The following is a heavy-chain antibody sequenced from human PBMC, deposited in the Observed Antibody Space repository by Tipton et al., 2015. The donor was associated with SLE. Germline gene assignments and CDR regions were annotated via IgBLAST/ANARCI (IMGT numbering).Heavy chain of an antibody. CDR1: GGSFSGYY. D-gene: IGHD3-16*01. CDR2: INHSGST. J-gene: IGHJ3*02. CDR3: ARDHLGEAFDI. Sequence: TLSLTCAVYGGSFSGYYWCWIRQPPGKGLEWIGEINHSGSTNYNPSLKSRVTISVDTSKNQFSLKLSSVTAADTAVYYCARDHLGEAFDIWGQGTMVTVSS. V-gene: IGHV4-34*01.